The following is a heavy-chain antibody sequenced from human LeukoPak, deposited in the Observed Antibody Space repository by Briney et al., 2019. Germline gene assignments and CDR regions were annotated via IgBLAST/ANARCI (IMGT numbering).Heavy chain of an antibody. CDR1: GYTFVTYW. V-gene: IGHV5-51*01. CDR3: ARGTGARGGSGTNALNY. D-gene: IGHD3-10*01. J-gene: IGHJ4*02. CDR2: IYPGDSDT. Sequence: GESLQLVFKTSGYTFVTYWIAWVRQIPGEGLEWMGIIYPGDSDTRYSPSFQGQVTISADNSISTAYLQWSSLKASDAAMYYCARGTGARGGSGTNALNYWGQGTLVTVSS.